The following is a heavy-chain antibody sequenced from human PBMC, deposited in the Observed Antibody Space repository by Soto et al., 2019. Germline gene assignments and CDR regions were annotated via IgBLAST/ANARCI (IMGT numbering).Heavy chain of an antibody. J-gene: IGHJ6*03. Sequence: PSQTLSLTCAISGDSVSSNSAAWNWIRQSPSRGLEWLGRTYYRSKWYNDYAVSVKSRITINPDTSKNQFSLQLNSVTPEDTAVYYCARSSSSWPKYYYYYYMDVWGKGTTVTVSS. V-gene: IGHV6-1*01. D-gene: IGHD6-13*01. CDR1: GDSVSSNSAA. CDR2: TYYRSKWYN. CDR3: ARSSSSWPKYYYYYYMDV.